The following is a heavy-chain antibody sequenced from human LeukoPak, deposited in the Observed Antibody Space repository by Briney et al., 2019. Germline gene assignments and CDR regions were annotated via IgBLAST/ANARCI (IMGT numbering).Heavy chain of an antibody. CDR3: ARSPPGAFLTL. CDR1: GYTFTSYD. CDR2: INPSGGST. D-gene: IGHD1-26*01. V-gene: IGHV1-46*01. J-gene: IGHJ4*02. Sequence: ASVKVSCKASGYTFTSYDINWVRQAPGQGLEWMGIINPSGGSTSYAQKFQGRVTMTRDTSTSTVYMELSSLRSEDTAVYYCARSPPGAFLTLWGQGTLVTVSS.